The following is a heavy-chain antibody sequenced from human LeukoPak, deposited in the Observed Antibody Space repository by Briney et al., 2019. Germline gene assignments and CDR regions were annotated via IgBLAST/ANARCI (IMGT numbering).Heavy chain of an antibody. Sequence: PGGSLRLSCAASGFTFSSYAIHWVRQAPGKGLEWVALISYDGSNKYYADSVKGRFTISRDNSKNTLYLQMNSLRAEDTAVYYCARTPFPEHFDSWGQGSLVTVSS. CDR2: ISYDGSNK. CDR1: GFTFSSYA. V-gene: IGHV3-30*04. D-gene: IGHD2-21*01. J-gene: IGHJ4*02. CDR3: ARTPFPEHFDS.